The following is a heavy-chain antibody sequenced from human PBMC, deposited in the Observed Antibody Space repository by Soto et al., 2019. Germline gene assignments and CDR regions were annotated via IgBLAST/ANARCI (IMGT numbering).Heavy chain of an antibody. J-gene: IGHJ4*02. Sequence: GGSLRLSCAVSGFTFDSHAMNWVRQAPGKGLEWVSGISSSGRSTFYAVSLKGRFTVSRDNSKNTVYLQINSLTAEDTAVYYCARGLTPGIYYKREVVDYWGQGTPVTVSS. CDR2: ISSSGRST. D-gene: IGHD3-10*01. CDR1: GFTFDSHA. CDR3: ARGLTPGIYYKREVVDY. V-gene: IGHV3-23*01.